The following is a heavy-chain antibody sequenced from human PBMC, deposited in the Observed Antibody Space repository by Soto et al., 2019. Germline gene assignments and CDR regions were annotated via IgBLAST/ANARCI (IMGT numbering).Heavy chain of an antibody. J-gene: IGHJ6*02. CDR2: ISSSGSTI. D-gene: IGHD6-13*01. Sequence: GGSLRLSCAASGFTFSSYEMNWVRQAPGKGLEWVSYISSSGSTIYYADSVKGRFTISRDNAKNSLYLQMNILRAEDTAVYYCARPLAAAGSFGYYYYYGMDVWGQGTTVTVSS. V-gene: IGHV3-48*03. CDR3: ARPLAAAGSFGYYYYYGMDV. CDR1: GFTFSSYE.